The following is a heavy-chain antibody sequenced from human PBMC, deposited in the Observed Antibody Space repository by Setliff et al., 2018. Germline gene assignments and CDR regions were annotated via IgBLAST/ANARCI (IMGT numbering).Heavy chain of an antibody. Sequence: SETLSLTCTVSGGSISTYYWSWIRQPPGKGLEWIGSFYYNTGATYYNPSLEGRGTISVDTSKNQFSLKLPSVTAADTAFYYCARHPDGRIVPFDYWGQGILVTVSS. J-gene: IGHJ4*02. CDR2: FYYNTGAT. CDR3: ARHPDGRIVPFDY. D-gene: IGHD1-26*01. V-gene: IGHV4-59*05. CDR1: GGSISTYY.